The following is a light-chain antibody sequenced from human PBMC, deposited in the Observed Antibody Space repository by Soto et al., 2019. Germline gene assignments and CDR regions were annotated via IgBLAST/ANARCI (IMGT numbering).Light chain of an antibody. CDR3: CPYSRSGTLI. CDR2: DVS. J-gene: IGLJ1*01. V-gene: IGLV2-14*01. Sequence: QSALTQPASVSGSPGQSITISCVVTSGDIGDYNYVSWYQQHPGKVPKVIIYDVSNRPSGVSYRFSGTKSGNTASLTVSGLQAEDEADYYCCPYSRSGTLIFGTGTKVTVL. CDR1: SGDIGDYNY.